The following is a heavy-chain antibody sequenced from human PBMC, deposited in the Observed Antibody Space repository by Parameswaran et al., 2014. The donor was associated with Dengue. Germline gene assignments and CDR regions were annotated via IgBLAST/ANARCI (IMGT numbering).Heavy chain of an antibody. D-gene: IGHD2-15*01. CDR2: ISGGGGSS. Sequence: VRQMPGKGLEWVSSISGGGGSSHSADSVNGRFTISRDSSKNTLYLQMSSLRAEDTAVYYRARNMPVRNCSGVSCSLRPLDSWGQGTLVTVSS. CDR3: ARNMPVRNCSGVSCSLRPLDS. J-gene: IGHJ4*02. V-gene: IGHV3-23*01.